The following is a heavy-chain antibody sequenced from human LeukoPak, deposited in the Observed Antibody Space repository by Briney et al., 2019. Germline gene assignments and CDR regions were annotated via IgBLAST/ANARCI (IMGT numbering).Heavy chain of an antibody. CDR1: GFTFSSYA. J-gene: IGHJ4*02. CDR2: INHSGST. Sequence: GSLRLSCAASGFTFSSYAMSWVRQPPGKGLEWIGEINHSGSTNYNPSLKSRVTISVDTSKNQFSLKLSSVTAADTAVYYCARARNWNVRRVLDYWGQGTLVTVSS. D-gene: IGHD1-20*01. CDR3: ARARNWNVRRVLDY. V-gene: IGHV4-34*01.